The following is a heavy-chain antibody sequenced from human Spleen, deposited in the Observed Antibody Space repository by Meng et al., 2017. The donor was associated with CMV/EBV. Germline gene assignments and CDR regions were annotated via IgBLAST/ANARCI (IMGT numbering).Heavy chain of an antibody. J-gene: IGHJ4*02. D-gene: IGHD6-19*01. V-gene: IGHV4-38-2*02. CDR2: INHSGST. CDR1: GYSISSGYY. CDR3: ARGNIAVAGTSFDY. Sequence: SETLSLTCTVSGYSISSGYYWSWIRQPPGKGLEWIGEINHSGSTNYNPSLKSRVTISVDTSKNQFSLKLSSVTAADTAVYYCARGNIAVAGTSFDYWGQGTLVTVSS.